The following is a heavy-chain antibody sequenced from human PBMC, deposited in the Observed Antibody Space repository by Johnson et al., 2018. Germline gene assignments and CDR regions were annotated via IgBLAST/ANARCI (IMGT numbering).Heavy chain of an antibody. CDR1: GFPFNAYG. CDR2: ISYDGTHK. J-gene: IGHJ1*01. V-gene: IGHV3-30*18. D-gene: IGHD4-17*01. Sequence: QVQLVESGGGVVQPGRSLRLSCAASGFPFNAYGMHWVRQAPGKGLEWVAVISYDGTHKYYVDSVTGRFTISRDNSKNTLYLQMNSLRAEDTAVYYCAKAATTIVRDAEYFQHWGQGALVTVSA. CDR3: AKAATTIVRDAEYFQH.